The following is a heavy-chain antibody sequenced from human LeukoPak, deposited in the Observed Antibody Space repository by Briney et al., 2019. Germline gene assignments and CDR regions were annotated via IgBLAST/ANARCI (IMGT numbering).Heavy chain of an antibody. D-gene: IGHD2-15*01. CDR3: ARWARYCSSGSCYSWFDP. Sequence: GGSLRLSCAASGFTFRSYWMSWVRQAPGKRLEWVANMKLDGSEEYYVDSVKGRFTISSDNAKNSLYLQMNSLRVDDTAVYYCARWARYCSSGSCYSWFDPWGQGTLVTVSS. V-gene: IGHV3-7*01. CDR2: MKLDGSEE. J-gene: IGHJ5*02. CDR1: GFTFRSYW.